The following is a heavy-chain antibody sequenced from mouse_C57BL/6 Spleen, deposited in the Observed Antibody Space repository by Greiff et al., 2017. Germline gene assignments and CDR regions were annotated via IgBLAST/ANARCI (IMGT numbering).Heavy chain of an antibody. Sequence: VQRVESGPGLVQPSQSLSITCTVSGFSLTSYGVHWVRQSPGKGLEWLGVIWSGGSTDYNAAFISRLSISKDNSKSQVFFKMNSLQADDTAIYYCATTGDAYWGQGTLVTVSA. CDR2: IWSGGST. CDR1: GFSLTSYG. J-gene: IGHJ3*01. D-gene: IGHD4-1*01. V-gene: IGHV2-2*01. CDR3: ATTGDAY.